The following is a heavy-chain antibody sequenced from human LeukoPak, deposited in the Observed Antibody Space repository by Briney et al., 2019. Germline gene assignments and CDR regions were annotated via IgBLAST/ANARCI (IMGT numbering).Heavy chain of an antibody. V-gene: IGHV4-4*07. Sequence: SETLSLTCTVSGGSISSYYWSWIRQPAGKGLEWIGRIYTSGSTNYNPSLKSRVTISVDTSKNQFSLKLSSVTAADTAVYYCARSPVGATFYYYYGMDVWGQGTTVTVSS. J-gene: IGHJ6*02. CDR1: GGSISSYY. D-gene: IGHD1-26*01. CDR3: ARSPVGATFYYYYGMDV. CDR2: IYTSGST.